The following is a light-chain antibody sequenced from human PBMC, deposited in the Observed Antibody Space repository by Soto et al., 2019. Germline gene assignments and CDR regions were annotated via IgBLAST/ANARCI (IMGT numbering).Light chain of an antibody. V-gene: IGLV2-11*01. CDR2: DVS. CDR1: SSDVGGYNY. Sequence: QPVLTQPRSVSGSPGQSVTISCAGTSSDVGGYNYVSWYQQYPGKAPKLMISDVSKRPSGVPDRFSGSKSGNTASLTISGLPAEDEADYYCCSYAGTYTPVVFGGGTKLTVL. CDR3: CSYAGTYTPVV. J-gene: IGLJ2*01.